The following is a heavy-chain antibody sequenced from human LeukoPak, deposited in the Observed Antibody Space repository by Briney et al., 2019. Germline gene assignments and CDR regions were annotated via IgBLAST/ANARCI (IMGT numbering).Heavy chain of an antibody. V-gene: IGHV4-59*01. D-gene: IGHD4-17*01. Sequence: SETLSLTCTVSGGSISSYYWSWIRQPPGKGLEWIGYIYYSGSTNYNPSLKDRVTISIDASKSQFSLRLNSVTAADTAAYYCARDNDYGDSFDYWGQGTLVTVSS. J-gene: IGHJ4*02. CDR1: GGSISSYY. CDR3: ARDNDYGDSFDY. CDR2: IYYSGST.